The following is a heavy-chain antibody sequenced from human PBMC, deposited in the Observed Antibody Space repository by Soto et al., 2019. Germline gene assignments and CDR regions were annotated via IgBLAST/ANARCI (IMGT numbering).Heavy chain of an antibody. J-gene: IGHJ1*01. Sequence: QVQLQESGPGLVKASQTLSLTCNVSGGSICSGGYYWTWIRQHPGKGLEWIGNIHHSGSTFYNPSLKSRVSISVDTSKNQFSLKLSSVSAADTAVYFCVRGVLSWGQGTLFTVSS. CDR1: GGSICSGGYY. V-gene: IGHV4-31*03. CDR3: VRGVLS. D-gene: IGHD3-10*01. CDR2: IHHSGST.